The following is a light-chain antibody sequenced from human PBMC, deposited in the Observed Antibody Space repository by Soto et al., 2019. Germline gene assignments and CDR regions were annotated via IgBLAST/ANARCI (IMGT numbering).Light chain of an antibody. CDR1: QSISSW. Sequence: DSQMTQSPSTRSASVGDRVTITCRASQSISSWLAWYQQKSGKAPKLLIYDASSLESGVPSRFSGSGSGTEFTLTISSLQPDDFATYYCQQYDSYSPSFGQGTKVDIK. J-gene: IGKJ2*01. CDR2: DAS. V-gene: IGKV1-5*01. CDR3: QQYDSYSPS.